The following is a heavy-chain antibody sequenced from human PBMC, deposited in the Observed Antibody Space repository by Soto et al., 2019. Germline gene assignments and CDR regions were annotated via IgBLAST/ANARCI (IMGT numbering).Heavy chain of an antibody. CDR2: IYYSGST. CDR1: GGSISSYY. Sequence: PSETLSLTCTVSGGSISSYYWSWIRQPPGKGLEWIGYIYYSGSTNYNPSLKSRVTISVDTSKNQFSLKLGSVTAADTAVYYCARSRDYDYIWGSYRFDAFDIWGQGTMVTVSS. D-gene: IGHD3-16*02. V-gene: IGHV4-59*01. J-gene: IGHJ3*02. CDR3: ARSRDYDYIWGSYRFDAFDI.